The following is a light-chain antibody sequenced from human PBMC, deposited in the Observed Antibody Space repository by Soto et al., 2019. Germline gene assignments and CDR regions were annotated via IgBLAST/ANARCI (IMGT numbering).Light chain of an antibody. V-gene: IGLV2-14*01. CDR3: SSYTSSTAYV. J-gene: IGLJ1*01. Sequence: SVLTQPSSLSVSPGQSITISFTGTSSDVGGYNYVSWYQLHPGKAPKLMVYEVSNRPSGVSNRFSGSKSGNTASLTISGLQAEDEADYYCSSYTSSTAYVFGTGTKVTVL. CDR2: EVS. CDR1: SSDVGGYNY.